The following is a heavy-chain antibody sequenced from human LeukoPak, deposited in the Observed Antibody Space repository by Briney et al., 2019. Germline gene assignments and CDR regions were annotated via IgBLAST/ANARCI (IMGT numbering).Heavy chain of an antibody. CDR1: GYTFTSYG. V-gene: IGHV1-24*01. J-gene: IGHJ4*02. D-gene: IGHD5-18*01. CDR2: FDPEDGET. Sequence: ASVKVSCKASGYTFTSYGISWVRQAPGKGLEWMGGFDPEDGETIYAQKFQGRVTMTEDTSTDTAYMELSSLRSEDTAVYYCATAHAVPYSYGYYYWGQGTLVTVSS. CDR3: ATAHAVPYSYGYYY.